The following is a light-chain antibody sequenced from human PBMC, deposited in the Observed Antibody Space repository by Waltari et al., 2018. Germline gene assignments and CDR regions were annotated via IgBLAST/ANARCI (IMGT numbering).Light chain of an antibody. CDR1: QSISSN. CDR3: QQTYGPPRT. J-gene: IGKJ2*01. Sequence: DIEMTQSPPSLSASLGDRVTITCRASQSISSNLNWFQQRPGKAPKLQIYAASSLQSGVPSRFSGSGFGTDFTLTIDSLQPEDFGTYYCQQTYGPPRTFGQGTKVEI. V-gene: IGKV1-39*01. CDR2: AAS.